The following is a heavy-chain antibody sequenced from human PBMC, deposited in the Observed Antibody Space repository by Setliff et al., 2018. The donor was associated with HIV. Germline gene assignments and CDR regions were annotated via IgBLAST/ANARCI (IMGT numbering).Heavy chain of an antibody. CDR1: GGSFTDIGGSFPDYY. CDR3: ARVARYSYGSFES. D-gene: IGHD5-18*01. J-gene: IGHJ4*02. Sequence: PSETLSLTCAVFGGSFTDIGGSFPDYYWIWIRQPPGKGLEWIGEINLSGSTHYNPSLKSRFTISVDTSKNQFSLKLSSVTAADTAVYYCARVARYSYGSFESWGQGTLVTVSS. V-gene: IGHV4-34*01. CDR2: INLSGST.